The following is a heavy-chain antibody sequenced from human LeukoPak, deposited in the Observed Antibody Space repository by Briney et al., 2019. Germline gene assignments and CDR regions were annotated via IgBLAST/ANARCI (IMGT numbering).Heavy chain of an antibody. V-gene: IGHV3-30*14. J-gene: IGHJ3*02. D-gene: IGHD6-13*01. CDR2: ISYDGSNK. CDR3: ARGSSSGDAFDI. CDR1: GFTFSSYA. Sequence: PGRSLRLSCAASGFTFSSYAMHWVRQAPGKGLEWVAVISYDGSNKYYADSVKGRFTISRDNSKNTLYLQMNSLRAEDTAVYYCARGSSSGDAFDIWGQGTMVTVSS.